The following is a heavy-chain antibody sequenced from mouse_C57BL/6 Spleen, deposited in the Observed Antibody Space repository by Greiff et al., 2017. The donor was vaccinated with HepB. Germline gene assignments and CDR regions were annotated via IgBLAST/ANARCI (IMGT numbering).Heavy chain of an antibody. CDR3: ARYGDYDVPAWFAY. Sequence: VQLQQSGAELVMPGASVKLSCKASGYTFTSYWMHWVKQRPGQGLEWIGEIDPSDSYTNYNQKFKGKSTLTVDKSSSTAYMQLSSLTSEDSAVYYCARYGDYDVPAWFAYWGQGTLVTVSA. J-gene: IGHJ3*01. V-gene: IGHV1-69*01. CDR2: IDPSDSYT. CDR1: GYTFTSYW. D-gene: IGHD2-4*01.